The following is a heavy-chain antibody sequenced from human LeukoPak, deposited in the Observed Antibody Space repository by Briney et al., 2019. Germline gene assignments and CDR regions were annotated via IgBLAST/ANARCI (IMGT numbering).Heavy chain of an antibody. V-gene: IGHV1-18*01. J-gene: IGHJ4*02. D-gene: IGHD3-10*01. CDR3: ARARGGKGGSGADY. Sequence: ASVKVSCKASGGTFSSYAISWVRQAPGQGLEWMGWISAYNGNTNYAQKLQGRVTMTTDTSTSTAYVELRSLRSDDTAVYYCARARGGKGGSGADYWGQGTLVTVSS. CDR1: GGTFSSYA. CDR2: ISAYNGNT.